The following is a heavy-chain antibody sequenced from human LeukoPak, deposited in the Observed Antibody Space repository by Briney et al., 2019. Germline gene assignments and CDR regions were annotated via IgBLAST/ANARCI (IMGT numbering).Heavy chain of an antibody. J-gene: IGHJ3*02. D-gene: IGHD2-2*01. CDR2: INPSGGST. V-gene: IGHV1-46*01. Sequence: ASVKVSCKASGYTFTSYYMHWVRQAPGQGLEWMGIINPSGGSTSYAQKFQGRVTMTRDTSTTTVYMELSSLRSEDTAVYYCARGGPAGDFIVVAPTNNAFDIWGQGTMVTVSS. CDR1: GYTFTSYY. CDR3: ARGGPAGDFIVVAPTNNAFDI.